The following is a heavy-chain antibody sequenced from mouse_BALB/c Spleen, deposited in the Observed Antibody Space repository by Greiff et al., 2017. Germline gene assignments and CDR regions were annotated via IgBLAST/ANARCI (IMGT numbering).Heavy chain of an antibody. CDR3: ARRTMTQDYAMDY. V-gene: IGHV5-9-3*01. J-gene: IGHJ4*01. D-gene: IGHD2-4*01. CDR2: ISSGGSYT. Sequence: EVNLVESGGGLVKPGGSLKLSCAASGFTFSSYAMSWVRQTPEKRLEWVATISSGGSYTYYPDSVKGRFTISRDNAKNTLYLQMSSLRSEDTAMYYCARRTMTQDYAMDYWGQGTSVTVSS. CDR1: GFTFSSYA.